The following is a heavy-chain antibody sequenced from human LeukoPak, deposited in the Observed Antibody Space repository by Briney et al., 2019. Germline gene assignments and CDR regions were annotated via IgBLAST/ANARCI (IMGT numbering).Heavy chain of an antibody. CDR1: GGSFSGYY. V-gene: IGHV4-34*01. CDR3: ARGSVVVVAATVFDD. CDR2: INHSGST. D-gene: IGHD2-15*01. J-gene: IGHJ4*02. Sequence: SETLSLTCAVYGGSFSGYYWSWIRQPPGKGLEWIGEINHSGSTNYNPSLKSRVTISVDTSKNQFSLKLSSVTAADTAVYYCARGSVVVVAATVFDDWGQGTLVTVSS.